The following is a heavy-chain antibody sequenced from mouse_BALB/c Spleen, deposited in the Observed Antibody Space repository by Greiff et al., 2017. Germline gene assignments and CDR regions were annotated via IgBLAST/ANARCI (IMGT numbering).Heavy chain of an antibody. D-gene: IGHD2-14*01. CDR2: INPSSGYT. J-gene: IGHJ4*01. CDR1: GYTFTSYT. CDR3: ARNYRYEGYAWDY. V-gene: IGHV1-4*01. Sequence: VQLQQSGAELARPGASVKMSCKASGYTFTSYTMHWVKQRPGQGLEWIGYINPSSGYTNYNQKFKDKATLTADKSSSTAYMQLSSLTSEDTAFYYCARNYRYEGYAWDYGGQGTSVTVSP.